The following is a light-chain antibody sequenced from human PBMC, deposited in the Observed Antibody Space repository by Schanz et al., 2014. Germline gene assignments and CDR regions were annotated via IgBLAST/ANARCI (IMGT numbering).Light chain of an antibody. J-gene: IGKJ1*01. CDR2: AAS. CDR1: QSISAY. CDR3: QQYNTYSPWT. Sequence: DIQMTQSPSSLSASVGDRLTITCRASQSISAYLNWYQQKPGKAPNLLIYAASSLQSGVPSRFSGSGSGTDFTLTISSLQPEDFATYYCQQYNTYSPWTFGQGTKVEIK. V-gene: IGKV1-39*01.